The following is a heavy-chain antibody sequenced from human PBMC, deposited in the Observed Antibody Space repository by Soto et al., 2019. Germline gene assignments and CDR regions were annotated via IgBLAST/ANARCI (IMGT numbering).Heavy chain of an antibody. CDR1: GGTFSTYA. Sequence: QVQLVQSGAEVKKPKSSVKVSCKAPGGTFSTYAISWVRQAPGQGLEWMGGIIPMFGTANYAQRFQDRVTNTADESTNTVYMELSSLRSEDTAVYFCASGIQLWLRRINNGYSGWGQGTLVTVSS. V-gene: IGHV1-69*12. CDR2: IIPMFGTA. J-gene: IGHJ4*02. CDR3: ASGIQLWLRRINNGYSG. D-gene: IGHD5-18*01.